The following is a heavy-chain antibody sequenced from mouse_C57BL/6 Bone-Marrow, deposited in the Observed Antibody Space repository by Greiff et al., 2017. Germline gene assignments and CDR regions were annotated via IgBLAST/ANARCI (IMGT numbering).Heavy chain of an antibody. V-gene: IGHV14-4*01. CDR3: TTVYYYGSSSYWYFDV. D-gene: IGHD1-1*01. Sequence: VKLQQSGAELVRPGASVKLSCTASGFNIKDDYMHWVKQRPEQGLEWIGWIDTENGDTAYASKFQGKATITADTSSNTAYLQLSSLTSEDTAVYYCTTVYYYGSSSYWYFDVWGTGTTVTVSS. J-gene: IGHJ1*03. CDR1: GFNIKDDY. CDR2: IDTENGDT.